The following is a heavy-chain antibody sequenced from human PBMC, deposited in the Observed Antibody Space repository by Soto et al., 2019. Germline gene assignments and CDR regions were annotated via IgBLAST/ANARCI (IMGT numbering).Heavy chain of an antibody. D-gene: IGHD2-15*01. CDR3: ARDSYFCSGGSCYSAV. Sequence: GGSLRLSCAASGFTVSSNYMSWVRQAPGKGLEWVSVIYSGGSTYYADSVKGRFTISRDNSKNTLYLQMNSLRAEDTAVYYCARDSYFCSGGSCYSAVWGQGTLVTVSS. J-gene: IGHJ4*02. CDR2: IYSGGST. CDR1: GFTVSSNY. V-gene: IGHV3-66*01.